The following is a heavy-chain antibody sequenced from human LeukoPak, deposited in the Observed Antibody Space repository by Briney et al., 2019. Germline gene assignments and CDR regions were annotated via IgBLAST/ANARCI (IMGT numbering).Heavy chain of an antibody. J-gene: IGHJ4*02. V-gene: IGHV1-2*02. D-gene: IGHD2-15*01. Sequence: ASVKVSCKASGGTFSSYAISWVRQAPGQGLEWMGWINPNSGGTNYAQKFQGRVTMTRDTSISTAYMELSRLRSDDTAVYYCARDHCSGGSCYEFDYWGQGTLVTVSS. CDR3: ARDHCSGGSCYEFDY. CDR2: INPNSGGT. CDR1: GGTFSSYA.